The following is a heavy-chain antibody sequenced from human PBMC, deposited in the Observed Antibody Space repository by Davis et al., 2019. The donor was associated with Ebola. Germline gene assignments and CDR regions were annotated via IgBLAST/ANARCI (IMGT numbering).Heavy chain of an antibody. J-gene: IGHJ5*02. D-gene: IGHD6-13*01. Sequence: GESLKISCKGSGYSFSNFWIGWVRQMPGRGLEWMGIIYPGDSDTRYRPPFEGQVTISVDRSITTAYLQWNSLKASDSAMYYCARQESLYGSIDTWGQGTLVTVSS. CDR1: GYSFSNFW. CDR2: IYPGDSDT. CDR3: ARQESLYGSIDT. V-gene: IGHV5-51*01.